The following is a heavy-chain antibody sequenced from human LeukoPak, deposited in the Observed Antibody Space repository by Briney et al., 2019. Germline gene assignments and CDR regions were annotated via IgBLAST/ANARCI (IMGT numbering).Heavy chain of an antibody. Sequence: SETLSLTCAVYGGSFSGYYWSWIRQPPGKGLEWIGEINHSGSTNYNPSLKSRVTISVDTSKNQFSLKLSSVTAADTAVYYCARQYSSGSIDYWGQGTLVTVSS. J-gene: IGHJ4*02. CDR3: ARQYSSGSIDY. V-gene: IGHV4-34*01. CDR1: GGSFSGYY. D-gene: IGHD6-19*01. CDR2: INHSGST.